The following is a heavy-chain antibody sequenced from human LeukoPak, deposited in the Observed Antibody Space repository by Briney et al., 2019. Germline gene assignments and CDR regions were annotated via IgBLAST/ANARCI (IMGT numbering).Heavy chain of an antibody. V-gene: IGHV1-8*01. CDR3: ARGHVVVVAATAYWFDP. D-gene: IGHD2-15*01. CDR1: GYTFTSYD. J-gene: IGHJ5*02. Sequence: ASVKASCKASGYTFTSYDINWVRQATGQGLEWMGWMNPNSGNTGYAQKFQGRVTMTRNTSISTAYMELSSLRSEDTAVYYCARGHVVVVAATAYWFDPWGQGTLVTVSS. CDR2: MNPNSGNT.